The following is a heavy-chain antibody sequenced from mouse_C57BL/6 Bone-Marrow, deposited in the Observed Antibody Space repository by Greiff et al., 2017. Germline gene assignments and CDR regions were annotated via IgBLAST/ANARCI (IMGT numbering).Heavy chain of an antibody. CDR1: GYTFTSYW. Sequence: QVHVKQPGAELVKPGASVKMSCKASGYTFTSYWITWVKQRPGQGLEWIGDIYPGSGSTNYNEKFKSKATLTVDTSSSTAYMQLSSLTSEDSAVYYCARGPTVVDVWGTGTTVTVSS. J-gene: IGHJ1*03. CDR2: IYPGSGST. CDR3: ARGPTVVDV. V-gene: IGHV1-55*01. D-gene: IGHD1-1*01.